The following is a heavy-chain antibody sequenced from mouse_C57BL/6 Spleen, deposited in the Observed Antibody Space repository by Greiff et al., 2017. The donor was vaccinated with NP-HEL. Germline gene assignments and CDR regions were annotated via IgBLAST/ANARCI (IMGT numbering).Heavy chain of an antibody. J-gene: IGHJ3*01. CDR3: ARRAYYSNYKFAY. CDR1: GYTFTDYN. V-gene: IGHV1-18*01. D-gene: IGHD2-5*01. CDR2: INPNNGGT. Sequence: EVQLQQSGPELVKPGASVKIPCKASGYTFTDYNMDWVKQSHGKSLEWIGDINPNNGGTIYNQKFKGKATLTEDKSSSTAYMALRSLTSEDTAVYYCARRAYYSNYKFAYWGQGTLVTVSA.